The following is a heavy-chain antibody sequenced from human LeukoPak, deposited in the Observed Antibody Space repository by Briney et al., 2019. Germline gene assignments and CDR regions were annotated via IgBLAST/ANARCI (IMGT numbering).Heavy chain of an antibody. CDR3: AKGGPIGSYFVAFDY. Sequence: GGSLRLSCAASGFTFRNYAMSWVRQAPGKGLEWVSAISFSGSDTYYADSVKGRFTISRGNSKNTLYLQMNSLRADDTAVYYCAKGGPIGSYFVAFDYWGQGTLVTVSS. CDR1: GFTFRNYA. CDR2: ISFSGSDT. D-gene: IGHD1-26*01. V-gene: IGHV3-23*01. J-gene: IGHJ4*02.